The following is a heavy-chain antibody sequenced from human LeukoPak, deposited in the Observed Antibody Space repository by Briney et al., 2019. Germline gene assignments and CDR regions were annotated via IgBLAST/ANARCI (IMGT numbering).Heavy chain of an antibody. CDR1: GFTSDDYG. J-gene: IGHJ4*02. V-gene: IGHV3-20*04. CDR3: VRSRSYYFDY. Sequence: GGSLRLSCAASGFTSDDYGMSWVRQDPGRRLEWVSTVDWSGGRTSYADSVKGRFTISRDNAKNSLYLQMNSLRAEDTALYFCVRSRSYYFDYWGQGTLSPSPQ. CDR2: VDWSGGRT. D-gene: IGHD1-26*01.